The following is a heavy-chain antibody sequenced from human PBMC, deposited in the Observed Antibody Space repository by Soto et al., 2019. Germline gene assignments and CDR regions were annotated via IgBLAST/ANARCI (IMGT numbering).Heavy chain of an antibody. CDR2: IYYSGST. Sequence: PSETLSLTCTVSGGSISSGGYYWSWIRQHPGKGLEWIGYIYYSGSTYYNPSLKSRVTISVDTSKNQFSLKLSSVTAADTAVYYCARDPREHYGMDVWGQGTTVTVS. J-gene: IGHJ6*02. V-gene: IGHV4-31*03. CDR1: GGSISSGGYY. CDR3: ARDPREHYGMDV.